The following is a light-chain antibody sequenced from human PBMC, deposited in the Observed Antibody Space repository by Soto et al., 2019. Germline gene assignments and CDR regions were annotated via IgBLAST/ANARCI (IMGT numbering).Light chain of an antibody. J-gene: IGLJ2*01. Sequence: QSALTQPASVSGSPGQSITISCTGTSSDVGGYNYVSWYQQHPGKVPKLMIYDVNNRPSGLSNRFSGSKSGSTASLTISGLQAEDEADYYCTSYTXXGXLVFGGGTKLTXL. CDR3: TSYTXXGXLV. CDR1: SSDVGGYNY. V-gene: IGLV2-14*01. CDR2: DVN.